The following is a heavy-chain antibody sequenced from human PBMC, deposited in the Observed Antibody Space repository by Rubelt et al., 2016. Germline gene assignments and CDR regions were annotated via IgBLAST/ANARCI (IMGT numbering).Heavy chain of an antibody. CDR2: INPSGGST. V-gene: IGHV1-46*01. CDR1: GYTFTSYY. Sequence: QVQLVQSGAEVKKPGASVMVSCKASGYTFTSYYMHWVRQAPGQGLEWMGIINPSGGSTSYAQKFQGRVTRTRETSTSTVYMELSSLRSEDTAVYYCATEPLGVPTKHAFDIWGQGTMVTVSS. D-gene: IGHD1-14*01. J-gene: IGHJ3*02. CDR3: ATEPLGVPTKHAFDI.